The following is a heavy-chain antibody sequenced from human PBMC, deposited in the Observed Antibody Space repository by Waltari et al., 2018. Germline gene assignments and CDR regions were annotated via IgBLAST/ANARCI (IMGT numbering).Heavy chain of an antibody. D-gene: IGHD3-3*01. V-gene: IGHV3-23*01. CDR3: ANRPRFLEWPSTNDAFDI. J-gene: IGHJ3*02. Sequence: EVQLLESGGGLVQPGGSLRLSCAASGFTFSSYAMSWVRQAPGKGLEWVSAISGSGGSTYYADSVKGRFTISRDNSKNTLYLQMNSLRAEDTAVYYCANRPRFLEWPSTNDAFDIWGQGTMVTVSS. CDR1: GFTFSSYA. CDR2: ISGSGGST.